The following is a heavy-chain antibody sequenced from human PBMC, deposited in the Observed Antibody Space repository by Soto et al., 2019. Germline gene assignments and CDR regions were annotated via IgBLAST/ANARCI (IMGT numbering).Heavy chain of an antibody. CDR1: GYTFASYD. J-gene: IGHJ3*02. CDR2: MNPNSGNT. CDR3: ARGDPEPAYYDFWSGYPDAFDI. D-gene: IGHD3-3*01. Sequence: AWAQVLFTASGYTFASYDIYLVRPATGQGLEWMGWMNPNSGNTGYAQKFQGRVTMTRNNSISTAYMELSSLRSEDTAVYYCARGDPEPAYYDFWSGYPDAFDIWGQGTMVTVSS. V-gene: IGHV1-8*01.